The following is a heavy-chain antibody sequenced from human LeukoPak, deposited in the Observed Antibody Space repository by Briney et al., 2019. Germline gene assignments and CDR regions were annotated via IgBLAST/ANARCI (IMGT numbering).Heavy chain of an antibody. V-gene: IGHV1-8*01. Sequence: ASVKVSCRASGYTFTSYDINWVRQATGQGLEWMGWMNPNSGNTGYAQKFQGRVTMTRNTSISTAYMELSSLRSEDTAVYYCARGPIYGSGSFFKLWGQGTLVTVSS. CDR1: GYTFTSYD. J-gene: IGHJ4*02. D-gene: IGHD3-10*01. CDR3: ARGPIYGSGSFFKL. CDR2: MNPNSGNT.